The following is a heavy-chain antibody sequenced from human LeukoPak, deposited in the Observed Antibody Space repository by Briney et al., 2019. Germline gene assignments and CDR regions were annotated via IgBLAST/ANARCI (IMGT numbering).Heavy chain of an antibody. CDR3: ARVAYSAYDYPTLLPPFDY. J-gene: IGHJ4*02. CDR1: GFTFSSYG. V-gene: IGHV3-21*04. Sequence: GGSLRLSCAASGFTFSSYGMSWVRQAPGKGLEWVSSISSSSSYIYYADSVKGRFTISRDNAKNSLYLQMNSLRAEDTALYSCARVAYSAYDYPTLLPPFDYWGQGTLVTVSS. D-gene: IGHD5-12*01. CDR2: ISSSSSYI.